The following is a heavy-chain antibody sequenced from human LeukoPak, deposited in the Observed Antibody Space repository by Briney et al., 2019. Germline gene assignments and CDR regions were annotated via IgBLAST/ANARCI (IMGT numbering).Heavy chain of an antibody. Sequence: GNPAYAQGFTGRFVFSLDTSVSTAYLQISSLKAEDTAVYYCARPGVPAATYYYYYHGMDVWGQGTTVTVSS. V-gene: IGHV7-4-1*02. CDR3: ARPGVPAATYYYYYHGMDV. D-gene: IGHD2-2*01. CDR2: GNP. J-gene: IGHJ6*02.